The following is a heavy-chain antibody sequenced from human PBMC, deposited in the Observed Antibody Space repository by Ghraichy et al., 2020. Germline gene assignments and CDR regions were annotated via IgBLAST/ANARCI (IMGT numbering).Heavy chain of an antibody. CDR1: GYTFTSYY. J-gene: IGHJ3*02. CDR2: INPSGGST. D-gene: IGHD2-21*02. V-gene: IGHV1-46*03. CDR3: AAYCGGDCPQDAFDI. Sequence: ASVKVSCKASGYTFTSYYMHWVRQAPGQGLEWMGIINPSGGSTSYAQKFQGRVTMTRDTSTSTVYMELSSLRSEDTAVYYCAAYCGGDCPQDAFDIWGQGTMVTVSS.